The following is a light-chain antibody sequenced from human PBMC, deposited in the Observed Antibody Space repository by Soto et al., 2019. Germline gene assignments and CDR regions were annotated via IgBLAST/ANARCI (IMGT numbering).Light chain of an antibody. J-gene: IGLJ1*01. CDR3: GAWDSSRRAYV. CDR1: SSNIGGNS. CDR2: DDN. Sequence: QSVMTQPPSVSEAPGQKVTISGPGSSSNIGGNSVSWYQQLPGTAPKLLIYDDNKRPSGIPDRFSGSKYGTSATLGITGFQTGAESDYYCGAWDSSRRAYVFGTGTKCTVL. V-gene: IGLV1-51*01.